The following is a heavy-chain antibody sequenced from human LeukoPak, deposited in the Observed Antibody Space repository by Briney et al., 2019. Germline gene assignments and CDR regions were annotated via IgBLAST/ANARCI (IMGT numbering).Heavy chain of an antibody. CDR1: GFTFSSYA. CDR2: ISGSGGST. J-gene: IGHJ2*01. D-gene: IGHD3-16*01. V-gene: IGHV3-23*01. Sequence: GGSLRLSCAASGFTFSSYAMSWVRQAPGKGLEWVSAISGSGGSTYYADSVKGRFTISRDNSKNTLYLQMNSLRAEDTAVYYCAKNLYVWGKSVWYFDLWGRGTLVTVSS. CDR3: AKNLYVWGKSVWYFDL.